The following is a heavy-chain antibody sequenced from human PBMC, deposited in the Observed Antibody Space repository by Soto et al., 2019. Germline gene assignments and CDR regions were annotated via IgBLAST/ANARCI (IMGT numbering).Heavy chain of an antibody. V-gene: IGHV3-15*07. CDR2: IKSKTDGGTT. Sequence: GGSLRLSCAASGFTFSDHNFDWVRLAPGKGLEWVGRIKSKTDGGTTDYAAPVKGRFTISRDDSKNTLYLQMNSLKTEDTAVYYCTTLSITIFGVVLMDVWGQGTTVTVSS. CDR1: GFTFSDHN. CDR3: TTLSITIFGVVLMDV. D-gene: IGHD3-3*01. J-gene: IGHJ6*02.